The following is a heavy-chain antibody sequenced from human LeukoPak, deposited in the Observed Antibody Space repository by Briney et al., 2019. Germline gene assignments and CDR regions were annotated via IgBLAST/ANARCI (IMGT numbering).Heavy chain of an antibody. J-gene: IGHJ4*02. CDR2: INSDSRSI. D-gene: IGHD3-10*01. Sequence: GGSLRLSCAASGFTFSSYWMSWVRQAPGKGLEWVSYINSDSRSISYADSVKGRFTISRDNAKNSLYLQMNSLRAEDTAVYYCVREIPSGSYAPDYWGQGTLVTVSS. CDR1: GFTFSSYW. CDR3: VREIPSGSYAPDY. V-gene: IGHV3-21*01.